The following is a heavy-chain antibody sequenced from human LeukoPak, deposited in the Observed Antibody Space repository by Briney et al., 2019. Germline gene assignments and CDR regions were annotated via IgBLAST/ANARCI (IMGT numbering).Heavy chain of an antibody. J-gene: IGHJ4*02. D-gene: IGHD5-18*01. CDR3: AKASIGIQLWSLGGYFDY. Sequence: GGSLRLSCAASGFTFSSYGMHWVRQAPGKGLEWVAVISYDGSNKYYADSVKGRFTISRDNSKNTLYLQMNSLRAEDTAVYYCAKASIGIQLWSLGGYFDYWGQGTLVTVSS. CDR1: GFTFSSYG. V-gene: IGHV3-30*18. CDR2: ISYDGSNK.